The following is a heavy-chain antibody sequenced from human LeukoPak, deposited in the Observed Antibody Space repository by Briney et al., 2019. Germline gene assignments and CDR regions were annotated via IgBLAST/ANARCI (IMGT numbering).Heavy chain of an antibody. CDR2: ISYDGGNQ. J-gene: IGHJ6*02. CDR3: AKDRRMMSAYYGMDV. Sequence: VISYDGGNQKYADSVKSRFTISRDNSKNTVYLQLNSLRAEDTAVYYCAKDRRMMSAYYGMDVWGQGTTVIVSS. V-gene: IGHV3-30*18. D-gene: IGHD3-16*01.